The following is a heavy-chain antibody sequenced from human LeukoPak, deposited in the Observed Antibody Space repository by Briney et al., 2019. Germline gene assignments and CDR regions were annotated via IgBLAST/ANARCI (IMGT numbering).Heavy chain of an antibody. CDR2: INPSGGST. D-gene: IGHD6-19*01. V-gene: IGHV1-46*01. CDR3: ARGGEWLALDY. J-gene: IGHJ4*02. Sequence: LEWMGIINPSGGSTSYAQKFQGRVTMTRDTSTSTVYMELSSLRSEDTAVYYCARGGEWLALDYWGQGTLVTVSS.